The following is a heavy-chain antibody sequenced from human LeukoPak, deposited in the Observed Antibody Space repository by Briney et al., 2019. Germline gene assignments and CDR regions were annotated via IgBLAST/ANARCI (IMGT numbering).Heavy chain of an antibody. J-gene: IGHJ4*02. Sequence: PSETLSLTCTVSGGSISSYYWSWIRQPPGKGLEWIGYIYYSGSTNYNPSLESRVTISVDTSKNQFSLKLSSVTAADTAVYYCARAEATYIDYWGQGTLVTVSS. CDR2: IYYSGST. CDR3: ARAEATYIDY. CDR1: GGSISSYY. V-gene: IGHV4-59*01. D-gene: IGHD5-12*01.